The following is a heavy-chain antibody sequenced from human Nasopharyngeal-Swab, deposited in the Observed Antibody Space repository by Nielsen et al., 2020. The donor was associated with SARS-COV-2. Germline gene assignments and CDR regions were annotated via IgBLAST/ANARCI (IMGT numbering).Heavy chain of an antibody. V-gene: IGHV3-7*01. CDR3: ASGRWFDY. Sequence: WIRQPPGKGLEWVANIKQDGSEKYYADSVKGRFTISRDNAKNSLFLQMNSLRAEDTAVYFCASGRWFDYWGQGTLVTVSS. CDR2: IKQDGSEK. J-gene: IGHJ4*02. D-gene: IGHD4-23*01.